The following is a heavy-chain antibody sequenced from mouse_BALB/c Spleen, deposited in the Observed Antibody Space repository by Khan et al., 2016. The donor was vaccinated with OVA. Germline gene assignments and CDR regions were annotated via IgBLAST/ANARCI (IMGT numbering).Heavy chain of an antibody. CDR1: GFSLTGYG. CDR3: AVAYYYGRAGEE. CDR2: IWGDGST. Sequence: QVQLKESGPGLVAPSQSLSITCTVSGFSLTGYGVNWVRQPPGKGLEWLGMIWGDGSTDYNSALKSRLSISKDNSKSQGVLKRNSLQTDDTARDYWAVAYYYGRAGEEWGKGTSGTGSS. J-gene: IGHJ4*01. V-gene: IGHV2-6-7*01. D-gene: IGHD1-1*01.